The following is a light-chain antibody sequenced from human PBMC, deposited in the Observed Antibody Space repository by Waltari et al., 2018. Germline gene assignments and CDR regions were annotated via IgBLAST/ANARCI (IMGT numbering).Light chain of an antibody. V-gene: IGKV4-1*01. Sequence: DIVMTQSPDSLAVSLGERATINCKSSQSVLYSSDNRNYLAWYQQKPGQPPNLLIYWASTRESGVPDRFSGGGSGTDFTPTISSLQAEDVAVYYCQQYYITPLSFGGGTKVEIK. CDR3: QQYYITPLS. J-gene: IGKJ4*01. CDR1: QSVLYSSDNRNY. CDR2: WAS.